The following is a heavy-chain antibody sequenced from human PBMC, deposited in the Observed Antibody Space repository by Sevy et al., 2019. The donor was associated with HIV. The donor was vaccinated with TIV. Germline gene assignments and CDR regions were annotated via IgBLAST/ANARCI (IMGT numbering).Heavy chain of an antibody. CDR2: IYTSGST. CDR3: ARDGGEGSDDYYYYYGIDV. J-gene: IGHJ6*02. CDR1: GGSISSYY. D-gene: IGHD3-10*01. V-gene: IGHV4-4*07. Sequence: SETLSLTCTVSGGSISSYYWSWIRQPAGKGLEWIGRIYTSGSTNYNPSLKSRVTMSVDTSKNQFSLKLSSVTAADTAVYYCARDGGEGSDDYYYYYGIDVWGQGTTVTVSS.